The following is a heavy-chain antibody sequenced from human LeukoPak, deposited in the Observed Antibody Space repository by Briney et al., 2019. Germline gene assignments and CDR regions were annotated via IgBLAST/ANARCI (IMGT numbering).Heavy chain of an antibody. J-gene: IGHJ4*02. CDR1: GFIFSSYW. D-gene: IGHD2-2*01. CDR3: ARRVVVPAAPYYFDY. V-gene: IGHV3-74*01. CDR2: INSDGSST. Sequence: GGSLRLSCAASGFIFSSYWMHWVRQAPGKGLVWVSRINSDGSSTSYADSVKGRFTISRDNAKNTLYLQMNSLRAEDTAVYYCARRVVVPAAPYYFDYWGQGTLVAVSS.